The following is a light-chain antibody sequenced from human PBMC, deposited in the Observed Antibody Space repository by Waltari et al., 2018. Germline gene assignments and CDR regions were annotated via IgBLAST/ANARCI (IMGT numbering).Light chain of an antibody. CDR3: HSRDTISTRV. Sequence: SSELTQDPAVSVALGQTVRITCQADSLRRYYASWYQQRPGQAPRLVLYGQDNRPSGIPDRFSGSTSGDTASLTITGAQAEDEADYYCHSRDTISTRVFGGGTRLTV. V-gene: IGLV3-19*01. J-gene: IGLJ3*02. CDR1: SLRRYY. CDR2: GQD.